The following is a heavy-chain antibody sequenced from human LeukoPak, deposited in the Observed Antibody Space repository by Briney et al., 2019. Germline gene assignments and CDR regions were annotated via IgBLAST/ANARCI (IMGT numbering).Heavy chain of an antibody. CDR3: ARDNGGVQDSYGYRGLDY. V-gene: IGHV4-59*01. Sequence: SSETLSLTCTVSGGSITSDYWSWIRQPPGKGLEWIGYIYYTGGTSYNPSLKSRVTFSVDTSKTQFSLKLTSVTAADTAVYYCARDNGGVQDSYGYRGLDYWGQGTLVTVSS. CDR1: GGSITSDY. J-gene: IGHJ4*02. CDR2: IYYTGGT. D-gene: IGHD5-18*01.